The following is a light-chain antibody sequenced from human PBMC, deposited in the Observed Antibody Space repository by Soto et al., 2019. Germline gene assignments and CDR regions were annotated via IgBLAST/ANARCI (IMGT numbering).Light chain of an antibody. V-gene: IGKV3-15*01. CDR2: GAS. J-gene: IGKJ5*01. Sequence: EIVMTQSPATLSVSPGERATLSCRVSQSVSSNLAWYQQKPGQAPRLLIYGASTRATGIPARFSGSGSGTEFTLTISSLQSEDFAVYYCQQYNNWHSITFGQGTRLEIK. CDR1: QSVSSN. CDR3: QQYNNWHSIT.